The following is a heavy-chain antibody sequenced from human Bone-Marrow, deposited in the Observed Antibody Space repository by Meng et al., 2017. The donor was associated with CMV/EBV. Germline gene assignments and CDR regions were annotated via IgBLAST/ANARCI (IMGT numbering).Heavy chain of an antibody. CDR1: GYTFTGNG. J-gene: IGHJ4*02. CDR3: ARGVSHFYY. V-gene: IGHV1-18*01. Sequence: ASVKVSCKASGYTFTGNGITWMRQAPGHGPQWLGGISPQNGDVNYAHSLQGRVAMTIDRSTTTVYMELRSLRNDDTAVYYCARGVSHFYYWGQGTLVTVSS. CDR2: ISPQNGDV. D-gene: IGHD2-21*01.